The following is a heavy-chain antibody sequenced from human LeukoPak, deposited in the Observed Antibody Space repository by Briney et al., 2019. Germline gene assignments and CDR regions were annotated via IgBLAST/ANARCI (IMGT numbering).Heavy chain of an antibody. J-gene: IGHJ4*02. CDR1: GGSISSCY. CDR2: ISTSGST. CDR3: ATGLTRITIFEN. Sequence: SETLSLTCTVSGGSISSCYWSWIRQPAGKGPEWIGRISTSGSTNYSPSLKSRVSMSVDTSKNQFSLKLNSVTAADTAVYYCATGLTRITIFENWGQGTLVTVSS. V-gene: IGHV4-4*07. D-gene: IGHD3-3*01.